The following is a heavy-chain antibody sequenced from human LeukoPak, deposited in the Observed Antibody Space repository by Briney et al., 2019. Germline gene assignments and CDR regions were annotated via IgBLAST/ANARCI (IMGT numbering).Heavy chain of an antibody. V-gene: IGHV4-59*01. CDR2: IYYSGST. D-gene: IGHD4-17*01. CDR1: GGSISSYY. CDR3: ARTTATMIRQKGPPNWFDP. J-gene: IGHJ5*02. Sequence: PSETLSLTCTVSGGSISSYYWSWIRQPPGKGLEWIGYIYYSGSTNYNPSLKSRVTISVDTSKNQFSLKLSSVTAADTAVYYCARTTATMIRQKGPPNWFDPWGQGTLVTVSS.